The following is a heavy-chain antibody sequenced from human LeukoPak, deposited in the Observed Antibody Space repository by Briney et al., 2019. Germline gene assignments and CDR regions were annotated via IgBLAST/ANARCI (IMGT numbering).Heavy chain of an antibody. V-gene: IGHV3-43*02. CDR1: GFMFHDYA. D-gene: IGHD6-19*01. CDR3: ARESESSGWYDY. CDR2: ISGDGGST. Sequence: GGSLRLSCAAPGFMFHDYAIHWVRQAPGKGLEWVSLISGDGGSTFYADSVKGRFTISRDNSKNSMYLQMNSLRSDDTALYYCARESESSGWYDYWGQGTLVTVSS. J-gene: IGHJ4*02.